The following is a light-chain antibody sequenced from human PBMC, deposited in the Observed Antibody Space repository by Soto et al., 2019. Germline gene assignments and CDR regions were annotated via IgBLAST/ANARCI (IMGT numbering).Light chain of an antibody. J-gene: IGLJ1*01. V-gene: IGLV3-21*04. CDR2: YDS. Sequence: SYELTQPPSVSVAPGKTARITCGGNNIGSKSVHWYQQKPGQAPVLVIYYDSDRPSGIPERFSGSNSGNTAPLTISRVEAGDEADYYCQVLYSGRDQPDVFGTGTKVTVL. CDR1: NIGSKS. CDR3: QVLYSGRDQPDV.